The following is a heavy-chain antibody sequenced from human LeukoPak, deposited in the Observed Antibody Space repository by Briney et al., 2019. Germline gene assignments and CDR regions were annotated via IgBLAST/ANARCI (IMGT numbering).Heavy chain of an antibody. CDR2: IRSKAYGGTT. D-gene: IGHD3-22*01. V-gene: IGHV3-49*04. CDR1: GLTFSNLK. J-gene: IGHJ4*02. Sequence: GGSLRLSCAVSGLTFSNLKMNWVRQAPGKGLEWVGFIRSKAYGGTTEYAASVKGRFTISRDDSESIAYLQMNSLKTEDTAVYYCGRGSDYYDSNTYFDHWGQGTLVTVSS. CDR3: GRGSDYYDSNTYFDH.